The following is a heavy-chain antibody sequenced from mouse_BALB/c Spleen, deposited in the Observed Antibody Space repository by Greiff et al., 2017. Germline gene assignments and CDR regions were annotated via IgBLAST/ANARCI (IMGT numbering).Heavy chain of an antibody. CDR2: VNPNNGGT. Sequence: VHVKQSGPDLVKPGASVKISCKASGYSFTGYYMHWVKQSHGKSLEWIGRVNPNNGGTSYNQKFKGKAILTVDKSSSTAYMELRSLTSEDSAVYYCARYGYFPYWYFDVWGAGTTVTVSS. J-gene: IGHJ1*01. CDR3: ARYGYFPYWYFDV. CDR1: GYSFTGYY. V-gene: IGHV1-26*01. D-gene: IGHD2-2*01.